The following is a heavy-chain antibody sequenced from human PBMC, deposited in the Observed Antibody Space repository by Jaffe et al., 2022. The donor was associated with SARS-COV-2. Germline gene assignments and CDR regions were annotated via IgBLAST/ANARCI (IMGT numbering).Heavy chain of an antibody. Sequence: EVQLVETGGGLIQPGGSLRLSCAASGFAVSSHYMSWVRQAPGKGLQWVSVIYSGGTTYYVDSVKGRFTISRDNSKNTLYLQMNSLRAEDTAVYYCARDIRGPGSYYSPSYYYMDVWGTGTTVTVSS. CDR2: IYSGGTT. J-gene: IGHJ6*03. D-gene: IGHD3-10*01. CDR1: GFAVSSHY. CDR3: ARDIRGPGSYYSPSYYYMDV. V-gene: IGHV3-53*02.